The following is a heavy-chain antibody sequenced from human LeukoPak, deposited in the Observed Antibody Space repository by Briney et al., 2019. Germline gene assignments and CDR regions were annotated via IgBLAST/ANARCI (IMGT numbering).Heavy chain of an antibody. CDR2: IYHAGAI. CDR1: GASMDNNNYD. D-gene: IGHD3-3*01. Sequence: SETLSLTCTVSGASMDNNNYDWGWIRQPPGKGLEWVGSIYHAGAINQNPSLKSRVTISVDTSKNQFSLKLSSVTAADTAVYYCASLYYDFWSGYYTHFDYWGQGTLVTVSS. J-gene: IGHJ4*02. V-gene: IGHV4-39*07. CDR3: ASLYYDFWSGYYTHFDY.